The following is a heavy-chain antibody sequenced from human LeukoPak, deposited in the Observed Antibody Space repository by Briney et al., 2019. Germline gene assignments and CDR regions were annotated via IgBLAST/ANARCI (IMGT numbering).Heavy chain of an antibody. CDR2: INPNSGGT. CDR3: AREVIDYYDFWSGYDY. D-gene: IGHD3-3*01. V-gene: IGHV1-2*02. Sequence: ASVKVSCKAFGYTFTGFYMHWVRQAPGQGPEWMGWINPNSGGTNYAQKFQGRVTMTRDTSISTAYMELSRLRSDDTAVYYCAREVIDYYDFWSGYDYWGQGTLVTVSS. CDR1: GYTFTGFY. J-gene: IGHJ4*02.